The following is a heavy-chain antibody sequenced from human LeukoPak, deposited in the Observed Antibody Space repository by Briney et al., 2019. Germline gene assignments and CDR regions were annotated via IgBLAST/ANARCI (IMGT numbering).Heavy chain of an antibody. Sequence: GGSLRLSCAASGFTFSSYEMNWVRQAPGKGLEWVSSISGSGGNTYYADSVKGRFTISRDNSKNTLYLQMNSLRADDTAVYYCTTAPYIWGTHGTDYWGQGTLVTVSS. V-gene: IGHV3-23*01. CDR2: ISGSGGNT. D-gene: IGHD3-16*01. J-gene: IGHJ4*02. CDR3: TTAPYIWGTHGTDY. CDR1: GFTFSSYE.